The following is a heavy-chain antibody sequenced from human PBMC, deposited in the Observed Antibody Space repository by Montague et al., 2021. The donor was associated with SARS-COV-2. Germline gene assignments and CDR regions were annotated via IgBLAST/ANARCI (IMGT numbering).Heavy chain of an antibody. CDR2: VYYSRSS. V-gene: IGHV4-59*02. Sequence: SETLSLTCTVSGDSVSHDFWTWIRQPPGKGLEWIGYVYYSRSSSYNPSXXCRVSTAVDTSKNQFSLRLSTVTAADTAIYYCVRDPAPSGSGTFYDYWGQGTLVAVSS. J-gene: IGHJ4*02. D-gene: IGHD1-26*01. CDR1: GDSVSHDF. CDR3: VRDPAPSGSGTFYDY.